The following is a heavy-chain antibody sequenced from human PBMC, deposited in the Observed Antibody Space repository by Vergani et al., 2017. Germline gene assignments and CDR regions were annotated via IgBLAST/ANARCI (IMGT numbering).Heavy chain of an antibody. J-gene: IGHJ4*02. CDR2: VYYSGST. D-gene: IGHD4-17*01. CDR1: GGSVSSHSYY. Sequence: QLQLQESGPGLVKPSGTLSLICTVSGGSVSSHSYYWGWIRQPPGKGLEWIGTVYYSGSTYYNPSLKGRVFISVDTSKNQFSLNLSSVTAADTATYYCSRLDGDYYDGGFDSWGRGILVSVSS. CDR3: SRLDGDYYDGGFDS. V-gene: IGHV4-39*01.